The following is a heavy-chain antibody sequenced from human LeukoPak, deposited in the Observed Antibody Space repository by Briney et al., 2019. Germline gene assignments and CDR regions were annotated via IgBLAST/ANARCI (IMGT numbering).Heavy chain of an antibody. Sequence: SETLSLTCTVSGDSISSISYYWGWIRQPPGKGLEWVGHIYYRGSTFYNPSLKSRVTISVDTSKNQFSLKLSSVTAADTAVYYCARRGRGYSYGYSRNPPRENYMDVWGKGTTVTISS. CDR3: ARRGRGYSYGYSRNPPRENYMDV. CDR1: GDSISSISYY. V-gene: IGHV4-39*07. J-gene: IGHJ6*03. D-gene: IGHD5-18*01. CDR2: IYYRGST.